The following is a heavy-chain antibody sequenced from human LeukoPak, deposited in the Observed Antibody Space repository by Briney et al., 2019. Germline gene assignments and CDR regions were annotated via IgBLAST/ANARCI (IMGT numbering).Heavy chain of an antibody. D-gene: IGHD6-19*01. V-gene: IGHV1-69*13. CDR3: ARAPYSSGWYGGAAFDI. J-gene: IGHJ3*02. CDR1: GYTFTSYG. Sequence: SVKVSCKASGYTFTSYGISWVRQAPGQGLEWMGGIIPIFGTANYAQKFQGRVTITADESTSTAYMELSSLRSEDTAVYYCARAPYSSGWYGGAAFDIWGQGTMVTVSS. CDR2: IIPIFGTA.